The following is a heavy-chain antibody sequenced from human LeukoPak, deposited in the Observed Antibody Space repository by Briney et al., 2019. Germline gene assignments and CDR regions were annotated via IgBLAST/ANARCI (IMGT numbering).Heavy chain of an antibody. Sequence: GRSLRLSCAASGFTFSSYGMHWVRQAPGKGLEWVAVIWYDGSNKYYADSVKGRFTISRDNSKNTLYLQMNSLRAEDTAVYYCARDVDYYDSSGYDAFDIWGQGTMVTVSS. CDR2: IWYDGSNK. J-gene: IGHJ3*02. V-gene: IGHV3-33*01. CDR3: ARDVDYYDSSGYDAFDI. CDR1: GFTFSSYG. D-gene: IGHD3-22*01.